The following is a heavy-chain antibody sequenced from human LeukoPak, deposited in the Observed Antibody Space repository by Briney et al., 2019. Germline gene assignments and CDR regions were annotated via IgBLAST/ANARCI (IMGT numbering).Heavy chain of an antibody. V-gene: IGHV3-7*03. Sequence: GGSLRLSCAASGFTFSSYWMSWVRQAPGKGLEWVANIKQDGSEKYYVDSVKGRFTISRDNAKNSLYLQMNSLRAEDTAVYYCARNPLYYYDSSGYSAFDIWGQGTMVTVSS. CDR1: GFTFSSYW. D-gene: IGHD3-22*01. CDR2: IKQDGSEK. CDR3: ARNPLYYYDSSGYSAFDI. J-gene: IGHJ3*02.